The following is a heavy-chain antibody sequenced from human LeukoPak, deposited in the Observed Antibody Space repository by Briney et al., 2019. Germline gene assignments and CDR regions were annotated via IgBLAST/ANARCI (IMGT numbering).Heavy chain of an antibody. Sequence: PGGSLRLSCAASGFTFSDYYVSWIRQAPGKGLEWVSYISSSGSTIYYADSVKGRFTISRDNSKNTLYLQMNSLRAEDTAVYYCAKDGLTGKDDYWGQGTLVTVSS. CDR3: AKDGLTGKDDY. CDR2: ISSSGSTI. J-gene: IGHJ4*02. CDR1: GFTFSDYY. D-gene: IGHD3-9*01. V-gene: IGHV3-11*01.